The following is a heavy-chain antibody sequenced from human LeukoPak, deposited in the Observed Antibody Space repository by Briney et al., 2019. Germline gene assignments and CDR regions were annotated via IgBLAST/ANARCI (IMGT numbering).Heavy chain of an antibody. CDR3: ARTSSITCYDY. CDR1: GFTCSSYW. CDR2: IRGDGSEK. V-gene: IGHV3-7*03. Sequence: SGGSLRLSCAASGFTCSSYWMTWVRQAPGKGLEWVANIRGDGSEKKYVDSVKGRFTISRDNAKNSLYLQMDNLRAEDTAMYYCARTSSITCYDYWGRGTLVTVSS. D-gene: IGHD2-2*01. J-gene: IGHJ4*02.